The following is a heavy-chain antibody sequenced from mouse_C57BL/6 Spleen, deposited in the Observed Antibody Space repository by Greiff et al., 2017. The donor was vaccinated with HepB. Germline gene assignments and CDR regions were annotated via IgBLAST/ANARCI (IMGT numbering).Heavy chain of an antibody. CDR1: GYAFSSYW. CDR3: ARNGFYYGSSNPYYYAMDY. D-gene: IGHD1-1*01. CDR2: IYPGDGDT. Sequence: VQLQQSGAELVKPGASVKISCKASGYAFSSYWMNWVKQRPGKGLEWIGQIYPGDGDTNYNGKFKGKATLTADKSSSTAYMQLSSLTSEDSAVYFCARNGFYYGSSNPYYYAMDYWGQGTSVTVSS. J-gene: IGHJ4*01. V-gene: IGHV1-80*01.